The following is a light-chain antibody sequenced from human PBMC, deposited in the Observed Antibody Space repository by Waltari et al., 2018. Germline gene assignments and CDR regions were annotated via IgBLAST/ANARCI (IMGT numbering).Light chain of an antibody. CDR1: QSFSGRF. Sequence: DIVLTQSPGTLSLSPGERATLSCRASQSFSGRFLAWYQQKPGQAPRLLIYGASNRGTGIPDRFSGSESETDFTLAISRLEPEDCAVYFCQQYGTSPPYTFGQGTKLEIK. CDR2: GAS. CDR3: QQYGTSPPYT. V-gene: IGKV3-20*01. J-gene: IGKJ2*01.